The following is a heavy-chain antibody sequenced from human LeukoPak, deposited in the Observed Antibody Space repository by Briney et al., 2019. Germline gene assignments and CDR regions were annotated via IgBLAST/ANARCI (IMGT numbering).Heavy chain of an antibody. V-gene: IGHV4-34*01. CDR3: ARGEGYSYSDDYYFFYMDV. J-gene: IGHJ6*03. CDR2: ITHSGST. D-gene: IGHD5-18*01. Sequence: RASETLSLTCTVSGGSISSYYWTWIRQSPGKGLEWIGKITHSGSTKYNPSLKSRVTISMDTSNNQFSLKVSSVTAADTAVYYCARGEGYSYSDDYYFFYMDVWGKGTTVTVSS. CDR1: GGSISSYY.